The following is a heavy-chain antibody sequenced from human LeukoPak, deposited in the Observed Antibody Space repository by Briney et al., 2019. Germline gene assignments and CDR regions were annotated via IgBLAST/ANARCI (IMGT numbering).Heavy chain of an antibody. D-gene: IGHD6-6*01. CDR2: LSGSGGST. CDR1: GFTFASYA. J-gene: IGHJ4*02. V-gene: IGHV3-23*01. Sequence: GGSLRLSCAASGFTFASYAMSWVRQGPRKGLEWVSTLSGSGGSTYYADSVKGRFTISRDNSKNTLYLQMNSLRAEDTAVYYCAPGIAARWGQGTLVTASS. CDR3: APGIAAR.